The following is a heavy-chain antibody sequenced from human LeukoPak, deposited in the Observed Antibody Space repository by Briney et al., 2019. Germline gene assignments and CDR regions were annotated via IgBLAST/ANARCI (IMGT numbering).Heavy chain of an antibody. CDR1: GFTFSSFW. CDR2: ISSSSSYT. J-gene: IGHJ6*02. D-gene: IGHD4-11*01. CDR3: ARAPHYSNYGPYYYGMDV. Sequence: GGSLRLSCAASGFTFSSFWMSWVRQAPGKGLEWVSYISSSSSYTNYADSVKGRFSISRDNAKNSLYLQMNSLRAEDTAVYYCARAPHYSNYGPYYYGMDVWGQGTTVTVSS. V-gene: IGHV3-21*05.